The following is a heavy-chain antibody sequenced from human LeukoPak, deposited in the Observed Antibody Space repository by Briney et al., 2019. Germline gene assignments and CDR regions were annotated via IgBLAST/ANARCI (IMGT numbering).Heavy chain of an antibody. CDR1: GGSISSYY. CDR3: AREDDSSSWFDY. CDR2: IYTSGST. Sequence: SETLSLTCTVSGGSISSYYWSWIRQPAGKGLEWIGRIYTSGSTNYNPSLKSRVTMSVDTSKNQFSLELSSVTAADTAVYYCAREDDSSSWFDYWGQGTLVTVSS. V-gene: IGHV4-4*07. J-gene: IGHJ4*02. D-gene: IGHD6-13*01.